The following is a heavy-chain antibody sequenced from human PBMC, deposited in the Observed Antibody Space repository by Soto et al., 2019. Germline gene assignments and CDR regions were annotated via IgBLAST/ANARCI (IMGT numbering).Heavy chain of an antibody. D-gene: IGHD2-15*01. Sequence: QVRLVQSGAEVKKPGASVKVSCKASGYTFTSYGITWVRQAPGQGLEWLGWISPYNGNTNYAQKLQGRVTMTTDIYVSINFVGVRDQRPYDTAVHYWARRGLGYFNCCSRPQTGFCSWGQGTLVTVSS. CDR2: ISPYNGNT. V-gene: IGHV1-18*01. CDR3: ARRGLGYFNCCSRPQTGFCS. J-gene: IGHJ5*01. CDR1: GYTFTSYG.